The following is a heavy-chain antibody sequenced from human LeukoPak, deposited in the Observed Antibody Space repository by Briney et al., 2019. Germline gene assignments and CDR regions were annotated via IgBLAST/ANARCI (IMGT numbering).Heavy chain of an antibody. CDR3: ARMIVVVATYYYYGMDV. Sequence: GGSLRLSCAASGFTFSDYYMSWIRQAPGKGLEWVSYISSSGSTIYYADSVKGRFTISRDNAKNSLYLQMNSLSAEDTAVYYCARMIVVVATYYYYGMDVWGQGTTVTVSS. D-gene: IGHD2-15*01. CDR1: GFTFSDYY. CDR2: ISSSGSTI. V-gene: IGHV3-11*01. J-gene: IGHJ6*02.